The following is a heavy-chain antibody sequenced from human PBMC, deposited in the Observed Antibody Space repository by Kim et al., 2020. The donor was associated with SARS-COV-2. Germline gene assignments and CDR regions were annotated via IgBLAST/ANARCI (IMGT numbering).Heavy chain of an antibody. CDR1: GFTFSSYS. CDR3: ARGDTAMPPDV. CDR2: ISSSSSYI. V-gene: IGHV3-21*01. J-gene: IGHJ6*02. Sequence: GGSLRLSCAASGFTFSSYSMNWVRQAPGKGLEWVSSISSSSSYIYYADSVKGRFTISRDNAKNSLYLQMNSLRAEDTAVYYCARGDTAMPPDVWGQGTTVTVSS. D-gene: IGHD5-18*01.